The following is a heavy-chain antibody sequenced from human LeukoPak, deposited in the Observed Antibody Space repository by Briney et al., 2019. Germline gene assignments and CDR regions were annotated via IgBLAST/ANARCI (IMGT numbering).Heavy chain of an antibody. CDR3: ARDLYYLGDVGY. V-gene: IGHV3-21*01. J-gene: IGHJ4*02. CDR2: ISSSSSYI. Sequence: GGSLRLSCAASGFTFSSYSMNWVRQAPGKGLEWVSSISSSSSYIYYADSVKGRFTISRDNAKNSLYLQMNSLRAVDTAVYYCARDLYYLGDVGYWGQGTLVTVSS. CDR1: GFTFSSYS. D-gene: IGHD3-10*01.